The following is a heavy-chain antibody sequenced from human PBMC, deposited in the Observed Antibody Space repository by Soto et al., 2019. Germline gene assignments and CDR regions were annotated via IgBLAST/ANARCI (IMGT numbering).Heavy chain of an antibody. V-gene: IGHV5-51*01. D-gene: IGHD6-13*01. CDR1: GYSFTNYW. CDR2: IYPGDSDT. CDR3: ARPLYSYSSSWYFDY. Sequence: GESLKISCQGSGYSFTNYWIGWVRQMPGKGLEWVGIIYPGDSDTRYSPSFQGQVTISADKSISTAYLQWSSLKASDTAMYYCARPLYSYSSSWYFDYWGQGTLVTVSS. J-gene: IGHJ4*02.